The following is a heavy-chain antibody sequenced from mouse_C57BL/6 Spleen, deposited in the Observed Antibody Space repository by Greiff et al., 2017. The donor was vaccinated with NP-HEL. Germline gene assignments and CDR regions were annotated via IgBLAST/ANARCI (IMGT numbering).Heavy chain of an antibody. Sequence: DVHLVESGPGLVKPSQSLSLTCSVTGYSITSGYYWNWIRQFPGNKLEWMGYISYDGSNNYNPSLKNRISITRDTSKNQFFLKLNSVTTEDTATYYCAKSSYWYFDVWGTGTTVTVSS. CDR2: ISYDGSN. J-gene: IGHJ1*03. CDR1: GYSITSGYY. D-gene: IGHD1-1*01. CDR3: AKSSYWYFDV. V-gene: IGHV3-6*01.